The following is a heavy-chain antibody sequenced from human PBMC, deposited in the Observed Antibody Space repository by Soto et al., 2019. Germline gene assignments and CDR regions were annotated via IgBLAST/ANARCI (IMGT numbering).Heavy chain of an antibody. CDR3: AKAYTSGSDYYYNMDV. V-gene: IGHV3-23*01. CDR1: GFTFSSYA. D-gene: IGHD3-16*01. Sequence: GGSLRLSCAASGFTFSSYAMSWVRQAPGKGLEWVSAISGSGGSTYYADSVKGRFTISRDNSKNTLYLQMNSLRAEDTAVYYCAKAYTSGSDYYYNMDVWGKGTTVTVSS. CDR2: ISGSGGST. J-gene: IGHJ6*03.